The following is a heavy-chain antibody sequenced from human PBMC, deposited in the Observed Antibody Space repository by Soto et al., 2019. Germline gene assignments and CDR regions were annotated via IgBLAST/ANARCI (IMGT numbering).Heavy chain of an antibody. V-gene: IGHV3-48*02. D-gene: IGHD3-16*01. CDR3: ARDLSWGSKWYYYMDV. CDR2: ISSSSTKI. Sequence: EVQLVESGGGLVQPGGSLRLSCAASGFTISGNAMNWVRQAPGRGLEWVSYISSSSTKIHYADSVRGRFTISRDHAKNTLYLQMNSLRDEDTAVYRCARDLSWGSKWYYYMDVWGKGTTVTVSS. J-gene: IGHJ6*03. CDR1: GFTISGNA.